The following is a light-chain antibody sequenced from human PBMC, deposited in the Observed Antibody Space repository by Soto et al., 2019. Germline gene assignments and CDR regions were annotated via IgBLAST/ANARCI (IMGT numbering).Light chain of an antibody. CDR1: QSVSSD. CDR3: QQYNNWPPST. CDR2: GAS. Sequence: EVVMTQSPATLSVSPGDRVTLSCRASQSVSSDLAWYQQRPGQAPRLLIYGASTRATGIPARFSGTGSGTEFTLTISSLKSEDFPIYSCQQYNNWPPSTFGQGTKLDIK. V-gene: IGKV3-15*01. J-gene: IGKJ2*01.